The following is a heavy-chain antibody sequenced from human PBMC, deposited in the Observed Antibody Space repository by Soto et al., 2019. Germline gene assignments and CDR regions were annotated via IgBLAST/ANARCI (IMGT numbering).Heavy chain of an antibody. CDR3: AAEQYYYYYYMDV. D-gene: IGHD1-26*01. J-gene: IGHJ6*03. CDR1: GGTFSSYT. Sequence: GASVKVSCKASGGTFSSYTISWVRQAPGQGLEWMGRIIPILGIANYAQKFQGRVTITADKSTSTAYMELSSLRSEDTAVYYCAAEQYYYYYYMDVWGKGTTVTVSS. V-gene: IGHV1-69*02. CDR2: IIPILGIA.